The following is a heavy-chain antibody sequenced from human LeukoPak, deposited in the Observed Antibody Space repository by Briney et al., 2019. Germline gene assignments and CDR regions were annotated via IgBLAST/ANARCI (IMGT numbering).Heavy chain of an antibody. Sequence: SQTLSLTCTVSGGSISSGSYYWSWIRQPAGKGLEWIGRIYTSGSTNYNPSLKSRVTISVDTSKNQFSLKLSSVTAADTAVYYCARVDIVVVPAATYYYMDVWGKGTTVTVSS. CDR2: IYTSGST. CDR1: GGSISSGSYY. V-gene: IGHV4-61*02. J-gene: IGHJ6*03. D-gene: IGHD2-2*03. CDR3: ARVDIVVVPAATYYYMDV.